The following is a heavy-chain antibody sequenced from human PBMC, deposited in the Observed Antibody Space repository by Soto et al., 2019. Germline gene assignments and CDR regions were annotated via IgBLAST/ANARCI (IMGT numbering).Heavy chain of an antibody. D-gene: IGHD6-19*01. CDR3: ARHSHSSGWYWFDP. Sequence: SETLSLTCTVSGGSISSSSYYWGWIRQPPGKGLEWIGCIYYSGSTYYNPSLKSRVTISVDTSKNQFSLMLSSVTAADTAVYYCARHSHSSGWYWFDPWGQGTLVTVSS. CDR1: GGSISSSSYY. J-gene: IGHJ5*02. CDR2: IYYSGST. V-gene: IGHV4-39*01.